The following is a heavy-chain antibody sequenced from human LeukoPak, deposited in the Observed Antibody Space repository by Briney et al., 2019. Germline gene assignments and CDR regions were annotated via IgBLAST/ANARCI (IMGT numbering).Heavy chain of an antibody. Sequence: ASVKVSCKASGYTFSDYYIHWVRQAPGQGLEWMGWVNPNSGGTKYPQKFQGRVTMTRDTSISTAYMELSRLRSDDTAVYYCARDRETLVQYCLGTNCNGGDAFDIWGQGTMVTVSS. V-gene: IGHV1-2*02. CDR1: GYTFSDYY. J-gene: IGHJ3*02. CDR3: ARDRETLVQYCLGTNCNGGDAFDI. D-gene: IGHD2/OR15-2a*01. CDR2: VNPNSGGT.